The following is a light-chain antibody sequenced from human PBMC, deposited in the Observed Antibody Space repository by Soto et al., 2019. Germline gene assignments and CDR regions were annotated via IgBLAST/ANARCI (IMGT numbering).Light chain of an antibody. J-gene: IGKJ1*01. CDR3: QQCNAYPRT. CDR2: DAS. Sequence: AIQLTQSPSSLSASLGDTVIITCRASQDITSDLAWYQQRPEKAPVLLIYDASRLESGVPPRFSGGGSGTEFSLTISSLQPEDFATYFCQQCNAYPRTFGQGTKVDIK. V-gene: IGKV1-13*02. CDR1: QDITSD.